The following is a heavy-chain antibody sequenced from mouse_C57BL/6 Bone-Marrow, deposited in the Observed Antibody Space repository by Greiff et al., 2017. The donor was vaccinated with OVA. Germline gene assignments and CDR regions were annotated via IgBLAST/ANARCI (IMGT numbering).Heavy chain of an antibody. D-gene: IGHD1-1*01. CDR3: ARLYDGGSSYGYFGV. CDR1: GFNFTSYW. J-gene: IGHJ1*03. CDR2: IDPSDSET. Sequence: QVQLQQPGAELVRPGSSVKLSCTASGFNFTSYWMHWVKQRPIQGLEWIGNIDPSDSETQYDQKFKDKATLTVDKSSSTAYMQLSSLTSEDSAVYYCARLYDGGSSYGYFGVWGTGATVTVAS. V-gene: IGHV1-52*01.